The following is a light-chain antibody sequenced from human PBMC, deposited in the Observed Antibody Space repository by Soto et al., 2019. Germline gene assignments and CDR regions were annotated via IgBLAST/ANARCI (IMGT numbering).Light chain of an antibody. Sequence: QSVLTQPASVSGSPGQSITISCTGTSSDVGSYNLVSWYQQHPGKAPKLMIYEGSKRPSGVSNRFSGSKAGNTASLTISGLQAEDEADYYCSSYTSSSTRVFGTGTKVTV. CDR1: SSDVGSYNL. CDR2: EGS. J-gene: IGLJ1*01. CDR3: SSYTSSSTRV. V-gene: IGLV2-14*02.